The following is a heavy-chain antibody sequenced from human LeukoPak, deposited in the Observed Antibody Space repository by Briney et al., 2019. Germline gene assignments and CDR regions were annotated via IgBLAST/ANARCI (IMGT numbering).Heavy chain of an antibody. CDR2: MNPNSGNT. Sequence: ASVKVSCKASGYTFTSYDINWVRQATGQGLEWMGWMNPNSGNTGYAQKFQGRVTMTRNTSISTAYMELSRLRSDDTAVYYCARGLTIIRTAPRAPLDIWGQGTMVTVSS. J-gene: IGHJ3*02. V-gene: IGHV1-8*02. D-gene: IGHD3-22*01. CDR3: ARGLTIIRTAPRAPLDI. CDR1: GYTFTSYD.